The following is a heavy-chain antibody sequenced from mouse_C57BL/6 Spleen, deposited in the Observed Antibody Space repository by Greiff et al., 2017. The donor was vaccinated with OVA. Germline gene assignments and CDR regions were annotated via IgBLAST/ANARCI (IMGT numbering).Heavy chain of an antibody. V-gene: IGHV3-6*01. CDR1: GYSITSGYY. CDR2: ISYDGSN. J-gene: IGHJ4*01. D-gene: IGHD2-5*01. Sequence: EVQLVESGPGLVKPSQSLSLTCSVTGYSITSGYYWNWIRQFPGNKLEWMGYISYDGSNNYNPSLKNRISITRDTSKNQFFLKLNSVTTEDTATYYCARKSNSYAMDYWGQGTSVTVSS. CDR3: ARKSNSYAMDY.